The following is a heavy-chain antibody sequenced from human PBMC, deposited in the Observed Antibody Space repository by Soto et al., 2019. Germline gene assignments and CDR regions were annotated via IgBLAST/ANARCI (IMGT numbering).Heavy chain of an antibody. CDR3: APADLDY. Sequence: GGSLRLSCAASGFHFGNNWMHLVRQAPGKGLEWVSRMNSDGRTTNYADSVKGRFTVSRDNAKNTLYLQMNSLRAEDTAVDYCAPADLDYWGPVTLVTVYS. J-gene: IGHJ4*02. CDR2: MNSDGRTT. CDR1: GFHFGNNW. V-gene: IGHV3-74*01.